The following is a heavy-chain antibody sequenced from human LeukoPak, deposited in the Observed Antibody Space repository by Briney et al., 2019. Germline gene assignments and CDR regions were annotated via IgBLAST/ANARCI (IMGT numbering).Heavy chain of an antibody. D-gene: IGHD4-17*01. J-gene: IGHJ4*02. V-gene: IGHV4-61*08. CDR1: GGSISSGGYY. CDR2: IYYSGST. Sequence: PSETLSLTCTVSGGSISSGGYYWSWIRQHPGKGLEWIGYIYYSGSTNYNPSLKSRVTISVDTSKNQFSLKLSSVTAADTAVYYCARESDYGDFDYWGQGTLVTVSS. CDR3: ARESDYGDFDY.